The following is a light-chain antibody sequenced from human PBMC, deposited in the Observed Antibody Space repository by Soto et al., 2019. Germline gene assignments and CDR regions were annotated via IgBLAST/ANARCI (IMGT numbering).Light chain of an antibody. CDR1: PSVSSSY. V-gene: IGKV3-20*01. CDR3: QQYGSSPPWT. CDR2: GAS. Sequence: EIVLTQSPGTLSLSPGERATLSCRASPSVSSSYLAWYQQKPGQAPRLLIYGASSMATGIPDRFSGSGSGTDFTLTISRLEPEDFAVYYCQQYGSSPPWTFGQGTKVEIK. J-gene: IGKJ1*01.